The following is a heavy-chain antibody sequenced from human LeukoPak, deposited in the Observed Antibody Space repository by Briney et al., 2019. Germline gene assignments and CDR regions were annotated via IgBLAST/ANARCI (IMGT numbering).Heavy chain of an antibody. CDR3: ARDYLGAYDY. J-gene: IGHJ4*02. V-gene: IGHV3-23*01. CDR1: GFTFSSYG. D-gene: IGHD1-26*01. Sequence: GGSLRLSCAASGFTFSSYGMSWVRQAPGKGLEWVSGISGSGNSTYYADSVKGRLTISRDNSKNTLYLQMNSLRAEDTAVYFCARDYLGAYDYWGQGTLVTVSS. CDR2: ISGSGNST.